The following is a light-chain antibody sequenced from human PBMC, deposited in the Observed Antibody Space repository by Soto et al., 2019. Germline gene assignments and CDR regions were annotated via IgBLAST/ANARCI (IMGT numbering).Light chain of an antibody. J-gene: IGLJ3*02. Sequence: QLVLTQSPSASASLGASVKLTCTLSSGHSSSDIAWHQQQPEKGLRYLMKVNSDGSHRKGDGIPDRFSGSSSGAERYLTISVLQSEDEADYHCQTCGAGTHWVFGGGTKLTVL. CDR1: SGHSSSD. V-gene: IGLV4-69*01. CDR3: QTCGAGTHWV. CDR2: VNSDGSH.